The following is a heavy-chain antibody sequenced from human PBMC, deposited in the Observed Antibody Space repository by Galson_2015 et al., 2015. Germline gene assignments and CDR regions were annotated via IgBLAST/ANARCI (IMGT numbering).Heavy chain of an antibody. CDR1: GFTFSSYG. D-gene: IGHD4-17*01. CDR2: IKNGGSTI. CDR3: ARVHCGAFGPLFDY. V-gene: IGHV3-48*01. J-gene: IGHJ4*02. Sequence: SLRLSCAASGFTFSSYGMNWVRQAPGKGLEWVADIKNGGSTIYYADSVKGRFTISRDNAKNSLYLQMNSLRAEDTAVYYCARVHCGAFGPLFDYSGQASLVTVSS.